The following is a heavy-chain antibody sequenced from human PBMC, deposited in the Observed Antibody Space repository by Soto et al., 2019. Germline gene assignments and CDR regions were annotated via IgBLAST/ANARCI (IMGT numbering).Heavy chain of an antibody. J-gene: IGHJ6*02. CDR1: GYTFTSYD. Sequence: QVQLVQSGAEVKKPGASVKVSCKASGYTFTSYDINWVRQATGQGLEWMGWMTPNSGNTGYAQKFQGRVTMTRNTSISTAYMELSSLRSADTAVYYCARRADCSSTSCYRTYYYYGMDVWGQGTTVTVSS. D-gene: IGHD2-2*02. CDR3: ARRADCSSTSCYRTYYYYGMDV. V-gene: IGHV1-8*01. CDR2: MTPNSGNT.